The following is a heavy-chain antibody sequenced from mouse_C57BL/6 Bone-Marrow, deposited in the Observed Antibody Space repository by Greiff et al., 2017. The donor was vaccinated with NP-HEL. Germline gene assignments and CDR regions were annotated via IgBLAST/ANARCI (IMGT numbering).Heavy chain of an antibody. Sequence: VKLMESGAELARPGASVKMSCTASGYTFTSYTMPWVQQRPGKGLEWIGYINPSSGYTKYNQKFKDQATLTADKSSSTAYMQLSSLTSEDSAVYSGAGWLVPGGQGTTLTVSS. V-gene: IGHV1-4*01. D-gene: IGHD2-3*01. CDR1: GYTFTSYT. J-gene: IGHJ2*01. CDR3: AGWLVP. CDR2: INPSSGYT.